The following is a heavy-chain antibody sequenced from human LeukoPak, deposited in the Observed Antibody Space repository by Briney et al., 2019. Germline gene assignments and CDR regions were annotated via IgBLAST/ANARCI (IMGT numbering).Heavy chain of an antibody. J-gene: IGHJ6*02. CDR1: GGSISSYY. D-gene: IGHD3-10*01. CDR3: ARAPYYYGSGTPSYYYGMDA. V-gene: IGHV4-4*07. Sequence: PSETLSLTCTVSGGSISSYYWSWIRQPAGKGLEWIGRIYTSGSTNYNPSLKSRVTMSVDTSKNQFSLKLSSVTAADTAVYYCARAPYYYGSGTPSYYYGMDAWGQGTTVTVSS. CDR2: IYTSGST.